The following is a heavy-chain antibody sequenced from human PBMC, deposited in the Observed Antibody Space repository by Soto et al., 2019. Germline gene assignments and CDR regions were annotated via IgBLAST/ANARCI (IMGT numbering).Heavy chain of an antibody. CDR3: ATPALDFYGPFYQHSGLDV. Sequence: QVQLVQSGPEVKKTGSSMQVSCKASGGPFRGYGVNWVRQAPGQWLEWIGGIIPNSGAPNYAQKFQGRVSITADEVTTTIYMELKGLRSEDTAVYYWATPALDFYGPFYQHSGLDVWGQGTRLTVAS. CDR2: IIPNSGAP. D-gene: IGHD1-1*01. J-gene: IGHJ6*02. V-gene: IGHV1-69*01. CDR1: GGPFRGYG.